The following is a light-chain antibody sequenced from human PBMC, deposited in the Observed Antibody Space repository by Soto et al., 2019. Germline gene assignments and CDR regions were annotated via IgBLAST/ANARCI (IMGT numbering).Light chain of an antibody. CDR3: QQYNDWPLT. CDR2: STS. Sequence: DIQLTQSPSFLSASVGDRVTITCRASQDISTFLAWYQQKPGKAPQLLIYSTSNLHSGVPSRFSGSGSGTEFTLTVSSLQPEDFAVYYCQQYNDWPLTFXGGTKVDIK. V-gene: IGKV1-9*01. J-gene: IGKJ4*01. CDR1: QDISTF.